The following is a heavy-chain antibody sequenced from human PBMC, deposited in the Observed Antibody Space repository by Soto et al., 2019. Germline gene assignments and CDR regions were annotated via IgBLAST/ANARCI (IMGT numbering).Heavy chain of an antibody. CDR2: ISSSSSTI. CDR3: ARSPSGYFDY. V-gene: IGHV3-48*01. Sequence: EVQLVESGGGLVQPGGSLRLSCAASGFTFSSYSMNWVRQAPGKWLEWVSYISSSSSTIYYADSVKGRFTISRDNAKNSLYLQMNSLTAEDTAVYYCARSPSGYFDYWGQGTLVTVSS. D-gene: IGHD6-25*01. J-gene: IGHJ4*02. CDR1: GFTFSSYS.